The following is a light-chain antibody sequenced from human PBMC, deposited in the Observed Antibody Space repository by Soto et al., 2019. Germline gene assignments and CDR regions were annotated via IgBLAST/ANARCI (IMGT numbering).Light chain of an antibody. CDR3: QQYDKWPYT. CDR2: GAF. Sequence: EIVVTQSPATLSVSPGERATLSCRTSQSVGSNLAWYQQKPGQAPRLLIYGAFIRAPGFPVTFRGTGSASQFTLTISSLQSEDGALYYCQQYDKWPYTFGQGTNLEIK. V-gene: IGKV3-15*01. CDR1: QSVGSN. J-gene: IGKJ2*01.